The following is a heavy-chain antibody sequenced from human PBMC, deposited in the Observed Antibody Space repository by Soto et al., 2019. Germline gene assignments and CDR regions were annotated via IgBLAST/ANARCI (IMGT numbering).Heavy chain of an antibody. CDR3: ARSYYDSSGYYYYFDL. D-gene: IGHD3-22*01. CDR1: GGTFSLYA. Sequence: ASVKVSCKASGGTFSLYAISWVRQAPGQGLEWMGGIIPIFGTPNYAQKFQGRVTITADESTNTAYMELSSLRSEDTAVFYCARSYYDSSGYYYYFDLWGQGTLVTVPQ. V-gene: IGHV1-69*13. CDR2: IIPIFGTP. J-gene: IGHJ4*02.